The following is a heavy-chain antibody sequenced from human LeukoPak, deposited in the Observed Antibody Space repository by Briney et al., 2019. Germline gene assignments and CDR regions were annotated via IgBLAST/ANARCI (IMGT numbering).Heavy chain of an antibody. J-gene: IGHJ5*02. CDR3: ARGSTRITMVRGVTSNWFDP. CDR1: GFTFSYYW. CDR2: VNSDGSST. Sequence: GGSLRLSCAASGFTFSYYWMHWVRQAPGKGLVWVSRVNSDGSSTEYADSVKGRFTISRDNAKNTLYLQMNSLRAEDTAVYYCARGSTRITMVRGVTSNWFDPWGQGTLVTVSS. V-gene: IGHV3-74*03. D-gene: IGHD3-10*01.